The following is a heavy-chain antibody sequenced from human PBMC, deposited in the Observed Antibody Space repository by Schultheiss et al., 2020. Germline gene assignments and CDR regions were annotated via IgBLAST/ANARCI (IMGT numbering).Heavy chain of an antibody. Sequence: ASVKVSCKASGGTFSSYAISWVRQAPGQGLEWMGWISAYNGNTNYAQKFQGRVTMTRDTSISTAYMELSRLRSDDTAVYYCAGRVVEDYWGQGTLVTVSS. V-gene: IGHV1-18*01. J-gene: IGHJ4*02. CDR3: AGRVVEDY. D-gene: IGHD2-15*01. CDR1: GGTFSSYA. CDR2: ISAYNGNT.